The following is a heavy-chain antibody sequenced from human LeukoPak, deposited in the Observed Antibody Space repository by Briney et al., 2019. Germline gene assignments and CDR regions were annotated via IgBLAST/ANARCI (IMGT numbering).Heavy chain of an antibody. CDR1: GGSISSSSYY. D-gene: IGHD4-17*01. CDR3: ARLPTVTFFDY. Sequence: SETLSLTCTVSGGSISSSSYYWGWIRQPPGKGLEWIGSIYYSGSTYYNPSLKSRVTISVDTSKNQFSLKLSSVTAADAAVYYCARLPTVTFFDYWGQGTLVTVSS. J-gene: IGHJ4*02. CDR2: IYYSGST. V-gene: IGHV4-39*01.